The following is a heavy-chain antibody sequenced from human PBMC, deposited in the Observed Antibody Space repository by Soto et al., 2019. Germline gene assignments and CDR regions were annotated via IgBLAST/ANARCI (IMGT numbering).Heavy chain of an antibody. J-gene: IGHJ4*02. D-gene: IGHD6-13*01. Sequence: QLQLQESGPGLVKPSETLSLTCTVSGGSISSSSHHWGWIRQPPGNGLEWIGTIYYSGSTDYYASLKSRVRISVDTSKNQFSLKLSSVTAADTAVYYCARQDRGSSSYYYFDFWGQGTLVTVSS. V-gene: IGHV4-39*01. CDR2: IYYSGST. CDR1: GGSISSSSHH. CDR3: ARQDRGSSSYYYFDF.